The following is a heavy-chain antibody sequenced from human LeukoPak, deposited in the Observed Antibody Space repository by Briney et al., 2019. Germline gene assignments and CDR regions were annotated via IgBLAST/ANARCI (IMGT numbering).Heavy chain of an antibody. CDR2: IYYSGST. V-gene: IGHV4-31*03. D-gene: IGHD3-22*01. CDR1: GGSISSGGYY. CDR3: ARGRDYYDSSGYYYVGGRVYYFDY. J-gene: IGHJ4*02. Sequence: MPSQTLSLTCTVSGGSISSGGYYWSWIRQHPGKGLEWIGYIYYSGSTYYNPSLKSRVTISVDTSKNQFSLKLSSVTAADTAVYYCARGRDYYDSSGYYYVGGRVYYFDYWGQGTLVTVSS.